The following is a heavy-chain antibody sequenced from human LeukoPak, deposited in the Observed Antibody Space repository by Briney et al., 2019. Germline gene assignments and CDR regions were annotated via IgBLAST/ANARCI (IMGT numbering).Heavy chain of an antibody. Sequence: GGSLRLSCAASGFTFSSYSMNWVRQAPGKGLEWVSYISSSSTIYYADSVKGRFTISRDNAKNSLYLQMNSLRDEDTAVYYCARTRYDYVWGSPNWFDPWGQGTLVTVSS. V-gene: IGHV3-48*02. D-gene: IGHD3-16*01. CDR1: GFTFSSYS. CDR3: ARTRYDYVWGSPNWFDP. CDR2: ISSSSTI. J-gene: IGHJ5*02.